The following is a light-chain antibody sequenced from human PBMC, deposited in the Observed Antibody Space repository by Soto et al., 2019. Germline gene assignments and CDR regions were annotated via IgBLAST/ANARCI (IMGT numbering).Light chain of an antibody. Sequence: DIQMTQSPSTLSASVGDRVTITCRASQSISRWLAWYQQKPGKAPKLLIYKASSLQSGVPSRFSGSGSWTDFPPPLSSLQPDDFAPYYCQQYDTYSTFGQGTKVEIK. CDR2: KAS. CDR3: QQYDTYST. V-gene: IGKV1-5*03. J-gene: IGKJ1*01. CDR1: QSISRW.